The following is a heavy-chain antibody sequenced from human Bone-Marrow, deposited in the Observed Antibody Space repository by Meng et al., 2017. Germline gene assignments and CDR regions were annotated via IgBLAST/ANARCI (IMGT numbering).Heavy chain of an antibody. D-gene: IGHD6-13*01. V-gene: IGHV1-46*01. CDR2: INPSGGSA. J-gene: IGHJ1*01. Sequence: ASVKVSCKTSGYTFTTYYIHWVRQAPGQGLEWMGIINPSGGSATYAQKFQGRVTMTRDTSTTTVYMELSSLRSEDTAVYYGARADSAAAGTPAYFQHWGQGTLVTVSS. CDR3: ARADSAAAGTPAYFQH. CDR1: GYTFTTYY.